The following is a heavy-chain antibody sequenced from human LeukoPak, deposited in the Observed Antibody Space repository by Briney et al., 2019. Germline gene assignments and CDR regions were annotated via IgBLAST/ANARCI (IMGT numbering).Heavy chain of an antibody. CDR3: AKRGGALVGAAAGMDY. Sequence: SETLSLTCAVYGGSFSGYYWSWIRQPPGKGLEWIGEINHSGSTNYNPSLKSRVTISVDTSKNQFSLKLSSVTAADTAVYYCAKRGGALVGAAAGMDYWGQGTLVTASS. J-gene: IGHJ4*02. CDR1: GGSFSGYY. V-gene: IGHV4-34*01. CDR2: INHSGST. D-gene: IGHD6-13*01.